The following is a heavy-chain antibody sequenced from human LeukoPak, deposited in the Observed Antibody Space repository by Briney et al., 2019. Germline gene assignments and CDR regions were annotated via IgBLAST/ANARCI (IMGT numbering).Heavy chain of an antibody. CDR3: ARGLKVAATLDWFDP. CDR2: IYHSGST. D-gene: IGHD2-15*01. V-gene: IGHV4-59*12. CDR1: GGSISSYY. Sequence: SETLSLTCTVSGGSISSYYWSWIRQPPEKGLEWIGYIYHSGSTYYNPSLKSRVTISVDRSKNQFSLKLSSVTAADTAVYYCARGLKVAATLDWFDPWGQGTLVTVSS. J-gene: IGHJ5*02.